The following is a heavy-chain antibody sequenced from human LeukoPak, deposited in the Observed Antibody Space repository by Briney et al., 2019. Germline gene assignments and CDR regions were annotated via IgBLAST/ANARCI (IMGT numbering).Heavy chain of an antibody. D-gene: IGHD5-24*01. J-gene: IGHJ4*02. V-gene: IGHV4-61*01. CDR1: GVSINTCCYY. CDR2: KYYSGIT. Sequence: PSETLSLTCDVSGVSINTCCYYWTWIRQPPGKGLEWIGYKYYSGITRYNSSLRSRLTISLDSSKNQFSLKLNSVTTADTAVYYCARSRDTYISGHWGQGILVTVSS. CDR3: ARSRDTYISGH.